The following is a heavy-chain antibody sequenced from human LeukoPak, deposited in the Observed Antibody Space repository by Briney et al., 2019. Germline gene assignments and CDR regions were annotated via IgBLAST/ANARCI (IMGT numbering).Heavy chain of an antibody. CDR1: GGSISSYY. V-gene: IGHV4-59*01. D-gene: IGHD6-13*01. CDR2: IYYSGST. CDR3: TRAEWVAAAVRLFDP. Sequence: PSETLSLTCTVSGGSISSYYWSWIRQPPGKGLEWVGYIYYSGSTNYSPALKSRVTISVDTSKTQFSLKMSTVTAADPAVYYCTRAEWVAAAVRLFDPWGQGTLVTVSS. J-gene: IGHJ5*02.